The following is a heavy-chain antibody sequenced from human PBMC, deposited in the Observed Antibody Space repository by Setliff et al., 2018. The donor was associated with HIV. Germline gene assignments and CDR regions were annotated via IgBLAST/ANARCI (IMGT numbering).Heavy chain of an antibody. V-gene: IGHV3-23*01. J-gene: IGHJ4*03. CDR2: ISGSGGST. D-gene: IGHD3-10*01. Sequence: GGSLRLSCAASGFTFSSYAMSWVRQAPGRGLEWVSIISGSGGSTYYADSVKGRFTVSRDNSKNTVYLQMNSLRIDDTGVYYCAKTSGSYWGPLGYWGQGTMVTVSS. CDR3: AKTSGSYWGPLGY. CDR1: GFTFSSYA.